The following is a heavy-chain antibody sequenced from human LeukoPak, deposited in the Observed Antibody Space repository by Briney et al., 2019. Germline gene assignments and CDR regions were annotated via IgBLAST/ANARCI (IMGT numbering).Heavy chain of an antibody. V-gene: IGHV4-39*01. CDR1: GGSISSSNSY. CDR3: ARQTGSGLFILP. J-gene: IGHJ4*02. Sequence: SETLSLTCTVSGGSISSSNSYWGWIRQPPGRGLEWIGSIYYSGNTYYNASLKSQVSISIDTSKNQFSLRLTPGTAADTAVYYCARQTGSGLFILPGGQGTLVTVSS. CDR2: IYYSGNT. D-gene: IGHD3/OR15-3a*01.